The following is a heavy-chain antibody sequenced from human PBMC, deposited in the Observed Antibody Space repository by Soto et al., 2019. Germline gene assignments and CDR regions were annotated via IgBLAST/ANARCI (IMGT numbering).Heavy chain of an antibody. J-gene: IGHJ6*02. V-gene: IGHV3-33*01. D-gene: IGHD3-3*01. CDR1: GFTFSSFG. Sequence: QVQVVESGGGVVQPGRSLRLSCAASGFTFSSFGMHWVRQAPGKGLEWVAVIWYDGSNKYYSDSVKGRFTISRDNYKSTLYLQMNSVRAEDRAVYYCARDGGVGRRSGFWRDYGMDVWGQGTTVTVSS. CDR3: ARDGGVGRRSGFWRDYGMDV. CDR2: IWYDGSNK.